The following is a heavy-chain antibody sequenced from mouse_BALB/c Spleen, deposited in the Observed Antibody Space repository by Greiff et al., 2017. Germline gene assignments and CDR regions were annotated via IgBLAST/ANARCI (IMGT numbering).Heavy chain of an antibody. Sequence: EVQLVESGGGLVQPGGSRKLSCAASGFTFSSFGMHWVRQAPEKGLEWVAYISSGSSTIYYADTVKGRFTISRDNPKNTLFLQMTSLRSEDTAMYYCARDRGWVFADWGQGTLVTVSA. D-gene: IGHD3-3*01. CDR1: GFTFSSFG. CDR3: ARDRGWVFAD. J-gene: IGHJ3*01. V-gene: IGHV5-17*02. CDR2: ISSGSSTI.